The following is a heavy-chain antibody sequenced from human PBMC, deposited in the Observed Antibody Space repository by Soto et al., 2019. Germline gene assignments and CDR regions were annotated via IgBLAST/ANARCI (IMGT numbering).Heavy chain of an antibody. Sequence: SVKVSCKXSGGTFSSYAISWVRQAPGQGLEWMGGIIPIFGTANYAQKFQGRVTITADESTSTAYMELSSLRSEDTAVYYCARADSNYDFWSGYYIGRWYFDLWGRGTLVTVSS. V-gene: IGHV1-69*13. J-gene: IGHJ2*01. D-gene: IGHD3-3*01. CDR2: IIPIFGTA. CDR1: GGTFSSYA. CDR3: ARADSNYDFWSGYYIGRWYFDL.